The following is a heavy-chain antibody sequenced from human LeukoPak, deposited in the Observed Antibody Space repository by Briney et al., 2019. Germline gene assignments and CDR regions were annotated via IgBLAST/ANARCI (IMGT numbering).Heavy chain of an antibody. CDR1: GFTFSAYW. CDR2: IKQDGSDK. CDR3: ARGYWGLVF. D-gene: IGHD7-27*01. Sequence: GGSLRLSCAASGFTFSAYWMSWVRQAPGEGLEWVANIKQDGSDKYFEDSVKGRFTISRDNAKNSVYLQMNSLSAEDTAVYYCARGYWGLVFWGQGALVTVSS. J-gene: IGHJ4*02. V-gene: IGHV3-7*01.